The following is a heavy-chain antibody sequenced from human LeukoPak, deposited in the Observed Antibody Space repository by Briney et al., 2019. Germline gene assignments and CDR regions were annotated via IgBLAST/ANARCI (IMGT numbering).Heavy chain of an antibody. V-gene: IGHV3-74*01. J-gene: IGHJ3*02. D-gene: IGHD3-3*01. CDR3: ARDRNLVFRADAFDI. Sequence: GGSLRLSCAASGFTFNNYWMHWVRQAQGKGLVWVSRVNSDGSSTIYADSVKDRFTISRDNSKNTLYVQRKSLMAEDTAVSYCARDRNLVFRADAFDIWGQGTMVTVSS. CDR2: VNSDGSST. CDR1: GFTFNNYW.